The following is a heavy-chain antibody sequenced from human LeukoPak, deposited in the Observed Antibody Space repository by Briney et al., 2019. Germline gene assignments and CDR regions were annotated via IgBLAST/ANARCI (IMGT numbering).Heavy chain of an antibody. CDR1: GFTVSSNY. V-gene: IGHV3-53*01. Sequence: GGSLRLSCAASGFTVSSNYMSWIRQALGKGLEWVSVIYSGGGTYYADYVQGRCTTSSTNSKNSMYLQMKRLRAEDTAVYYCASLIQYCSGGSCYFFDPWGQGTLVTVSS. CDR3: ASLIQYCSGGSCYFFDP. J-gene: IGHJ5*02. CDR2: IYSGGGT. D-gene: IGHD2-15*01.